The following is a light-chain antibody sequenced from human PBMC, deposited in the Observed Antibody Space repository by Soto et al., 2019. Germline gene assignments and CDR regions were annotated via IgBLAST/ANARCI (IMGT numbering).Light chain of an antibody. J-gene: IGKJ5*01. CDR2: GAY. CDR1: QGIGDT. CDR3: QQYGSSPIT. Sequence: EVVVTQSAGTRALARCEGASLSWRASQGIGDTLAWYQHKPGQTHRLLIYGAYSRATGIQDRFSGSGSGTDFTLTISRLEPEDFAVYYCQQYGSSPITFGQGTRVDIK. V-gene: IGKV3-20*01.